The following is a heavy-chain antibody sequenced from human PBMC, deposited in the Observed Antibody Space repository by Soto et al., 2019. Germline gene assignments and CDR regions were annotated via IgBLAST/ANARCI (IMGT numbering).Heavy chain of an antibody. CDR2: IKSKTDGGTT. CDR1: GFTFSNAW. J-gene: IGHJ6*03. D-gene: IGHD2-2*01. CDR3: TTRENDIVVVPAAMVGIYYYYMDV. V-gene: IGHV3-15*01. Sequence: GGSLRLSCAASGFTFSNAWMSWVRQAPGKGLEWVGRIKSKTDGGTTDYAAPVKGRFTISRDDSKNTLYLQMNSLKTEDTAVYYCTTRENDIVVVPAAMVGIYYYYMDVWGKGTMVSVYS.